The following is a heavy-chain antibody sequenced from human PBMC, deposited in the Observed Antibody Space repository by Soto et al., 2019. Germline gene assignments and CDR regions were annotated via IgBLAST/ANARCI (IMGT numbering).Heavy chain of an antibody. CDR1: GGSISSGGYS. CDR2: IYHSGST. CDR3: ARGGITMVRGNWFDP. V-gene: IGHV4-30-2*01. Sequence: QLQLQESGSGLVKPSQTLSLTCAVSGGSISSGGYSWSWIRQPPGKGLEWIGYIYHSGSTYYNPSLKSRVTISVDRSKNQFSLKLSSVTAADTAVYYCARGGITMVRGNWFDPWSQGTLVTVSS. D-gene: IGHD3-10*01. J-gene: IGHJ5*02.